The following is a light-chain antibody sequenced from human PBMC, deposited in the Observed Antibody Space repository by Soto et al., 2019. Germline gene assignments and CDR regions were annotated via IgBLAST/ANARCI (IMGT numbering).Light chain of an antibody. CDR1: SSDVGGYVY. CDR2: DVN. V-gene: IGLV2-11*01. Sequence: QSALTQPRSVSGSPGQPVTISCTGISSDVGGYVYVSWYQQHPGKAPNLIIYDVNKRPSGVPHRFSGSKSGNTASLTISGLQEEDEDDYYCWSYGGRYTSDVFGGGTKLTVL. CDR3: WSYGGRYTSDV. J-gene: IGLJ2*01.